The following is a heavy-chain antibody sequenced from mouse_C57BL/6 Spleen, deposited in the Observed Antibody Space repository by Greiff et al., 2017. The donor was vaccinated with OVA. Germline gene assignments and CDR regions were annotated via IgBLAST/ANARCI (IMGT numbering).Heavy chain of an antibody. CDR2: IWSGGST. J-gene: IGHJ4*01. V-gene: IGHV2-2*01. CDR3: ASINYGSYYAMDY. CDR1: GFSLTSYG. Sequence: VQLKESGPGLVQPSQSLSITCTVSGFSLTSYGVHWVRQSPGKGLEWLGVIWSGGSTDYNAAFISRLSISKDNSKCQVFFKMNSLQPDDKAIDYCASINYGSYYAMDYWGQGTSVTVSS. D-gene: IGHD2-1*01.